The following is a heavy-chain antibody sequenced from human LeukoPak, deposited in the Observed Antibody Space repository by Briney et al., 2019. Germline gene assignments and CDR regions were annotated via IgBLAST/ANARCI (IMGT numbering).Heavy chain of an antibody. V-gene: IGHV3-53*01. CDR3: ARSPLYSGSYYV. D-gene: IGHD1-26*01. CDR1: GFTVSSNY. Sequence: GGSLRLSCAASGFTVSSNYMSWVRQAPGKGLEWVSVIYSGGSTYYADSVKGRFTISRDNSKNTLYLQMNSLRAEDTAVYYCARSPLYSGSYYVWGQGTLVTVSS. CDR2: IYSGGST. J-gene: IGHJ4*02.